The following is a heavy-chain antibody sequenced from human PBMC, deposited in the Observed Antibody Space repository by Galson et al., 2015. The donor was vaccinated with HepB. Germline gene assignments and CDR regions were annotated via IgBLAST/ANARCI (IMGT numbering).Heavy chain of an antibody. J-gene: IGHJ6*02. CDR1: GFTFTSYV. D-gene: IGHD2-15*01. CDR2: IWYDGSNK. V-gene: IGHV3-33*01. Sequence: SLRLSCTASGFTFTSYVMHWVRQARGKGLEWVGVIWYDGSNKYYADSVKGRFTISRDNSKNTLYLQMNSLRAEDTAVYYCARWGSLNSNYGMDVWGQGTTVTVSS. CDR3: ARWGSLNSNYGMDV.